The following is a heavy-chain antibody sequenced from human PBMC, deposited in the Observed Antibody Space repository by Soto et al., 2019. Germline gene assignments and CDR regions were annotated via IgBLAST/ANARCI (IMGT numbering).Heavy chain of an antibody. J-gene: IGHJ4*02. CDR2: FDPEDGET. CDR1: GYTLTELS. Sequence: DSLNVCCKVSGYTLTELSMHWVRQAPGKGLEWMGGFDPEDGETIYAQKFQGRVTMTEDTSTDTAYMELSSLRSEDTAVYYCATNCGCYKSDSWGQYTLVIVS. CDR3: ATNCGCYKSDS. D-gene: IGHD2-21*01. V-gene: IGHV1-24*01.